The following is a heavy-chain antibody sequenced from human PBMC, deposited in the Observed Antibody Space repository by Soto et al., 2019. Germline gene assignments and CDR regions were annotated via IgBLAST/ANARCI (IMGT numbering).Heavy chain of an antibody. CDR1: GFTFSSYA. CDR2: ISSNGGTT. CDR3: VKGGCDNYYYFGMDV. D-gene: IGHD5-12*01. Sequence: GGSLRLSCSASGFTFSSYAMHWVRQAPGKGLEYVSAISSNGGTTYYADSVKGRFTISRDNSKKMLYLQMSSLRAEDTAVYYCVKGGCDNYYYFGMDVWGQGTTVTVSS. V-gene: IGHV3-64D*06. J-gene: IGHJ6*02.